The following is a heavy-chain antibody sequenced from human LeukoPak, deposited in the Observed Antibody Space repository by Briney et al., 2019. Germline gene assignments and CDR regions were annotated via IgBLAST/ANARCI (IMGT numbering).Heavy chain of an antibody. J-gene: IGHJ3*02. Sequence: SETLSLTCAVYGGSISGYYWSWIRQPPGKGLEWIGEINHSGSTNYNPSLKSRVTISVDTSKNQFSLKLSSVTAADTAVYYCARGLDSYYDFWSGQTDAFDIWGQGTMVTVSS. CDR3: ARGLDSYYDFWSGQTDAFDI. CDR1: GGSISGYY. D-gene: IGHD3-3*01. CDR2: INHSGST. V-gene: IGHV4-34*01.